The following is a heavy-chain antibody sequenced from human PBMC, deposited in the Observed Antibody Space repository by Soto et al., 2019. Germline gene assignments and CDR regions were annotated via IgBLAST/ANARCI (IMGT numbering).Heavy chain of an antibody. CDR1: GGSFSGYY. Sequence: SETLSLTCAVYGGSFSGYYWSWIRQPPGKGLEWIGEINHSGSTNYNPSLKSRVTISVDTSKNQFSLKLSSVTAADTAVYYCAREVGVPAAMGYYYYDLDVWGQGTTVTVSS. V-gene: IGHV4-34*01. J-gene: IGHJ6*02. CDR2: INHSGST. D-gene: IGHD2-2*01. CDR3: AREVGVPAAMGYYYYDLDV.